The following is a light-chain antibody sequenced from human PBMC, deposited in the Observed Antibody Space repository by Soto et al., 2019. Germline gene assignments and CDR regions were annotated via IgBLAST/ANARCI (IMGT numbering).Light chain of an antibody. Sequence: QSVLTQPPSASGSPGQSVTISCTGTNSDAGGYNYVSWYQQHPGKAPKLMIYEVSKRPSGVPDRFSGSKSGNTASLTVSGLQAEDEADYYCSSYAGSNNLVVFGGGTQLTVL. J-gene: IGLJ2*01. CDR3: SSYAGSNNLVV. V-gene: IGLV2-8*01. CDR1: NSDAGGYNY. CDR2: EVS.